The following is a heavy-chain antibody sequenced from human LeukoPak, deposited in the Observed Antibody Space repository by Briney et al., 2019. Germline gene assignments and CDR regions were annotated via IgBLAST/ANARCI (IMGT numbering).Heavy chain of an antibody. V-gene: IGHV4-61*02. J-gene: IGHJ6*03. CDR1: GGSISSGSYY. CDR2: IYTSGST. CDR3: ARLVVVPAAIYYYYMDV. D-gene: IGHD2-2*01. Sequence: SETLSLTCTVSGGSISSGSYYWSWIRQPAGKGLEWIGSIYTSGSTNYNPYLKSRVTISVDTSKNQFSLKLSSVTAADTAVYYCARLVVVPAAIYYYYMDVWGKGTTVTVSS.